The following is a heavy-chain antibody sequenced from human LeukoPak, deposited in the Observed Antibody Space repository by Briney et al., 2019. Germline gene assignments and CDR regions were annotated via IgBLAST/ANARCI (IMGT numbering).Heavy chain of an antibody. V-gene: IGHV3-53*01. J-gene: IGHJ4*02. CDR2: IYSGGST. D-gene: IGHD3-22*01. Sequence: GGSLRLSCAASGFTVSSNYMSWVRQAPGKGLEWVSVIYSGGSTYYADSVKGRFTISRDNSKNTLYLQMNSLRAEDTAVYYCARVFPTQYYYDSSGYLDCWGQGTLVTVSS. CDR1: GFTVSSNY. CDR3: ARVFPTQYYYDSSGYLDC.